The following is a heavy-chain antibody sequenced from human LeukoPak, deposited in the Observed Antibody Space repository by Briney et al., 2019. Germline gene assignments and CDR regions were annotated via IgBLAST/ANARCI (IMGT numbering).Heavy chain of an antibody. CDR1: GGSISTSY. CDR2: IYNGNP. D-gene: IGHD1-1*01. Sequence: SETLSLTCTVSGGSISTSYWTWMRQPAGKGLEWIGRIYNGNPHYNPSLKSRVSMSLDTSTNQFSLSLTSVTAADTAVYYCTWRNLDSSWNYSMEVWGQGTTVTVSS. J-gene: IGHJ6*02. V-gene: IGHV4-4*07. CDR3: TWRNLDSSWNYSMEV.